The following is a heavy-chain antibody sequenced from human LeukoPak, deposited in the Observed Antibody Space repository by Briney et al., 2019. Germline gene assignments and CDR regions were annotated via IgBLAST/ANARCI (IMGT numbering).Heavy chain of an antibody. D-gene: IGHD3-10*01. Sequence: PSETLSLTCTVSGYSISSGYYWSWIRQPPGKGLEWIGEINHSGSTNYNPSLKSRVTISVDTSRNQFSLKLSSVTAADTAVYYCARVSWFINWFDPWGQGTLVTVSS. CDR1: GYSISSGYY. V-gene: IGHV4-38-2*02. J-gene: IGHJ5*02. CDR2: INHSGST. CDR3: ARVSWFINWFDP.